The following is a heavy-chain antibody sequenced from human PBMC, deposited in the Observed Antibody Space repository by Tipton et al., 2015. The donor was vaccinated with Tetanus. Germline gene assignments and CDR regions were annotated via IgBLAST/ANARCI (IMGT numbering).Heavy chain of an antibody. CDR1: GGSISSGGYY. CDR2: IYSSGST. V-gene: IGHV4-31*03. Sequence: GLVKPSQTLSLTCTVSGGSISSGGYYWSWIRQHPGKGLEWIGDIYSSGSTYTDPSLKGRVTISVDTSENQFSLRLNSVTAADTAVYYCARDQARGARGWNYFDFWGLGTLVTVSS. CDR3: ARDQARGARGWNYFDF. J-gene: IGHJ4*02. D-gene: IGHD1-26*01.